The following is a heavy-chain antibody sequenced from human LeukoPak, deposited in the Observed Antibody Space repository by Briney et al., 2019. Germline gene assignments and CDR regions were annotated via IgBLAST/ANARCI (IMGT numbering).Heavy chain of an antibody. D-gene: IGHD6-25*01. CDR1: GFTFSSYS. V-gene: IGHV3-21*01. Sequence: GGSLTLSCAASGFTFSSYSMNWVRQAPGKGLEWVSSINSSSSSIYYAYSVKGRFTIFKANAKNSLYLQMNSLRAEDTAVYYCAREAGSDFDYWGQGTLVTVSS. CDR3: AREAGSDFDY. CDR2: INSSSSSI. J-gene: IGHJ4*02.